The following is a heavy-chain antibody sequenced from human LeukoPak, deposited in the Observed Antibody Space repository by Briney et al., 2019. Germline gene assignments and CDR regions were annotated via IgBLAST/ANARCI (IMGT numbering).Heavy chain of an antibody. CDR3: GRYHCSGGSCHGGY. Sequence: GESLKISCKGFGYSFSTFWIVWVRQMSGKGLEFMGIIYPGDSDTRYSPSFQGQVTISADKSINTAYLQWSSLKASDTAMYYCGRYHCSGGSCHGGYWGQGTLVTVSS. CDR2: IYPGDSDT. D-gene: IGHD2-15*01. CDR1: GYSFSTFW. J-gene: IGHJ4*02. V-gene: IGHV5-51*01.